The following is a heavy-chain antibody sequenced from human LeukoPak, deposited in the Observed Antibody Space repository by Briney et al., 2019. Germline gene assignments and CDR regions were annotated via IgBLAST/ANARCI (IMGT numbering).Heavy chain of an antibody. Sequence: GASLRLSCVASGFTFSSYAMTWVRQAPGKGLEWVSAISASGGTTYYEDPVKGRFTISRDNSKNTVHLQMNSLRAEDTAVYYCANLYGDSSNGMDVWGQGTTVTVSS. V-gene: IGHV3-23*01. CDR2: ISASGGTT. CDR3: ANLYGDSSNGMDV. J-gene: IGHJ6*02. CDR1: GFTFSSYA. D-gene: IGHD4-17*01.